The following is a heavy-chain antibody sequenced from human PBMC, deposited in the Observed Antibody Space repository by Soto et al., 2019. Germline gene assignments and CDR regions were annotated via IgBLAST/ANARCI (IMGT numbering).Heavy chain of an antibody. D-gene: IGHD3-9*01. J-gene: IGHJ6*02. CDR1: GFTFSSYG. Sequence: QVQLVESGGGVVQPGRSLRLSCAASGFTFSSYGMHWVRQAPGKGLEWVAVIWYDGSNKYYADSVKGRFTISRDNSKNTLYLQMNSLRAEDTAVYYCARVPGGYYDILTGYFTGGKYGMDVWGQGTTVTVSS. V-gene: IGHV3-33*01. CDR3: ARVPGGYYDILTGYFTGGKYGMDV. CDR2: IWYDGSNK.